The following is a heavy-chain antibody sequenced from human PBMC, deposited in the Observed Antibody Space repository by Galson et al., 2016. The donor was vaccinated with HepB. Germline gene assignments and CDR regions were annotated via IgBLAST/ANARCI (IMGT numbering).Heavy chain of an antibody. CDR1: GGSINSHY. D-gene: IGHD4-17*01. Sequence: SETLSLTCTVSGGSINSHYWSWIRQPPGKGLEWIGQIFYSGSTKYSPSLGSRLTISVDRSKKQFSLRLKYVTAADTAGYYCARHSAYGPWDWGQGILVAVSS. CDR2: IFYSGST. V-gene: IGHV4-59*08. J-gene: IGHJ4*02. CDR3: ARHSAYGPWD.